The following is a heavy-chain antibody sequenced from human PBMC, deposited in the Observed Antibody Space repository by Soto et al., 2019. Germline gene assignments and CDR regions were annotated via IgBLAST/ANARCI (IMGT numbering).Heavy chain of an antibody. J-gene: IGHJ3*02. CDR3: AKVPYGDYVPDAFDI. V-gene: IGHV3-30*18. Sequence: GGSLRLSCAASGFTFSSYGMHWVRQAPGKGLEWVAVISYDGSNKYYADSVKGRFTISRDNSKNTLYLQMNSLRAEDTAVYYCAKVPYGDYVPDAFDIWGQGTMVTVSS. CDR2: ISYDGSNK. CDR1: GFTFSSYG. D-gene: IGHD4-17*01.